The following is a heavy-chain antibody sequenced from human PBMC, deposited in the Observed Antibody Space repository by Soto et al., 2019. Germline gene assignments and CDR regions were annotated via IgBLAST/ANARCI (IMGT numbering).Heavy chain of an antibody. V-gene: IGHV1-18*01. CDR2: ISVNSGNT. CDR1: GDTFASYG. D-gene: IGHD2-2*01. J-gene: IGHJ4*02. Sequence: QVQLVQSGAEVKKPGASVKVSCKASGDTFASYGISWVRQAPGQGREWMGWISVNSGNTNYAQNFQGRVTMTTDTSTTTVFMELRSLRSDDTAVYYCAGGIRVGQGFAYWGQGTLVTVSS. CDR3: AGGIRVGQGFAY.